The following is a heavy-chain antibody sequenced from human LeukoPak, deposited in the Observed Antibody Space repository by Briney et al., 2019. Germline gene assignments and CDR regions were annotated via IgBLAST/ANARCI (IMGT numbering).Heavy chain of an antibody. CDR3: ASRSAVAGEFDY. V-gene: IGHV6-1*01. J-gene: IGHJ4*02. Sequence: SQTLSLTCAISGDSFSSNSGAWNWVRQSPSRGLEWLGRTYYRSNWYYDYGVSVRTRITITPDTSKNQFSLQLNSVTPEDTAVYYCASRSAVAGEFDYWGQGTVVTVSS. CDR2: TYYRSNWYY. CDR1: GDSFSSNSGA. D-gene: IGHD6-19*01.